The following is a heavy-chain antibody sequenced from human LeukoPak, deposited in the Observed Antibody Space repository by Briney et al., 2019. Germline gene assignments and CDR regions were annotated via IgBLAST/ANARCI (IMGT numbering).Heavy chain of an antibody. CDR3: AREHSGSYYYFDY. J-gene: IGHJ4*02. V-gene: IGHV4-34*01. Sequence: PSETLSLTCAVYGGSFSGYYWSWVRQPPGKGLEWIGEINHSGSTNYNPSLKSRVTISVDTSKNQFSLKLSSVTAADTAVYYCAREHSGSYYYFDYWGQGTLVTVSS. D-gene: IGHD1-26*01. CDR1: GGSFSGYY. CDR2: INHSGST.